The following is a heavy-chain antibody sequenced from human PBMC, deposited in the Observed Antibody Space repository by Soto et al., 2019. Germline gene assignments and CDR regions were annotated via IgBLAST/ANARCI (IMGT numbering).Heavy chain of an antibody. J-gene: IGHJ4*02. Sequence: PGGSLRLSCAASGFTFRSYALSWVRQAPGKGLEWVAVIWYDGSSKYYADSVKGRFTISRDDSKNTQSLQMDSLRAEDTAVYYCVRDRDWLFDYWGRGTLVTVSS. V-gene: IGHV3-33*08. CDR3: VRDRDWLFDY. D-gene: IGHD3-9*01. CDR1: GFTFRSYA. CDR2: IWYDGSSK.